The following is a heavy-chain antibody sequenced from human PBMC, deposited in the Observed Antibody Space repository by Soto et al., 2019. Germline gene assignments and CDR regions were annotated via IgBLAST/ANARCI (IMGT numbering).Heavy chain of an antibody. Sequence: GQGLEWMGGIIPIFGTANYAQKFQGRVTITADESTSTAYMELSSLRSEDTAVYYCARDSLVGASEGNGMDVWGQGTTVTVSS. V-gene: IGHV1-69*01. D-gene: IGHD1-26*01. J-gene: IGHJ6*02. CDR2: IIPIFGTA. CDR3: ARDSLVGASEGNGMDV.